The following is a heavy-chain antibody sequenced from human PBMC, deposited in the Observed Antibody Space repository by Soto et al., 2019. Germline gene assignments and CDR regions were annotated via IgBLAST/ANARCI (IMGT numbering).Heavy chain of an antibody. CDR2: ITGNNGDT. D-gene: IGHD3-16*01. V-gene: IGHV1-3*01. J-gene: IGHJ6*02. CDR1: GYDFTSNP. CDR3: ARDQSMLTFGARMPHVRYYYGMDV. Sequence: SEKALCRASGYDFTSNPVQCLRWAPGQTVEWVEWITGNNGDTSFSQKFHGRVTITRATSASTVYMELSSMTSEDTAVYFCARDQSMLTFGARMPHVRYYYGMDVWGQGTTVTVSS.